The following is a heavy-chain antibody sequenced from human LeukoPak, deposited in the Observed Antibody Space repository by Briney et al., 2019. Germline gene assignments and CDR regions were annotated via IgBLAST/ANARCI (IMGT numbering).Heavy chain of an antibody. Sequence: ASMKVSCKASGYTLTSYGISWVRQAPGQGLEWMGWISAYNGNTNYAQKLQGRVTMTTDTSTSTAYMELRSLRSDDTAVYYCARDSWAIVVVVAATRGMFDYWGQGTLVTVSS. CDR3: ARDSWAIVVVVAATRGMFDY. D-gene: IGHD2-15*01. V-gene: IGHV1-18*01. J-gene: IGHJ4*02. CDR1: GYTLTSYG. CDR2: ISAYNGNT.